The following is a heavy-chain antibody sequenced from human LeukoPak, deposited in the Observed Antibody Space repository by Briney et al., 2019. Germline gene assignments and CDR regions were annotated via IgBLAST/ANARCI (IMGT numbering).Heavy chain of an antibody. CDR3: AKDEATSGGGLAS. V-gene: IGHV3-23*05. CDR1: GFTFSSYA. Sequence: PGRSLRLSCAASGFTFSSYAMSWVRQAPGKGLEWVSAMYTGGTTYYADSVKGRFTISRDNSRNTLFLHMSSLRADDTAVYYCAKDEATSGGGLASWGQGTLVTVSS. J-gene: IGHJ4*02. CDR2: MYTGGTT. D-gene: IGHD3-16*01.